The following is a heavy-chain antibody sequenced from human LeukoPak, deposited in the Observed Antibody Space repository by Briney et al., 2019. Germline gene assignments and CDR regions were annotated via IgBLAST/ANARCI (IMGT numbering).Heavy chain of an antibody. J-gene: IGHJ4*02. V-gene: IGHV1-69*04. CDR2: IIPILGIA. D-gene: IGHD4-23*01. CDR3: ARGYYGGNSVY. CDR1: GYTFTGYY. Sequence: SVNLSCKASGYTFTGYYMHWVRQAPGQGLEWMGRIIPILGIANYAQKSQGRVTITADKSTSTAYMELSSLRSEDTAVYYCARGYYGGNSVYWGQGTLVTVSS.